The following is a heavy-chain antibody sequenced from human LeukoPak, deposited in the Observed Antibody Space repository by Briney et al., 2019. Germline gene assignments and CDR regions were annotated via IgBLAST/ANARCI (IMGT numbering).Heavy chain of an antibody. V-gene: IGHV1-3*01. J-gene: IGHJ4*02. CDR2: INAGNGNT. CDR1: GYTFTSYA. CDR3: ARNDILTGYPMYYFDY. D-gene: IGHD3-9*01. Sequence: ASVKVSCKASGYTFTSYAMHWVRQAPGQRLEWMGWINAGNGNTKYSQKFQGRVTITRDTSASTAYMELSSLRSKDTAVYYCARNDILTGYPMYYFDYWGQGTLVTVSS.